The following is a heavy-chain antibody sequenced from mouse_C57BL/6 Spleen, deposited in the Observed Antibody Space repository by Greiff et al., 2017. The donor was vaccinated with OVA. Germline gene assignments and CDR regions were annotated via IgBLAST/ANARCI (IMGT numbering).Heavy chain of an antibody. Sequence: QVTLKESGPGILQSSQTLSLTCSFSGFSLSTSGMGVSWIRQPSGKGLEWLAHIYWDDDKRYNPSLKSRLTISKDTSRNQVFLKITSVDTADTATYYCARRDYDYDWYFDVWGTGTTVTVSS. CDR3: ARRDYDYDWYFDV. V-gene: IGHV8-12*01. CDR1: GFSLSTSGMG. CDR2: IYWDDDK. J-gene: IGHJ1*03. D-gene: IGHD2-4*01.